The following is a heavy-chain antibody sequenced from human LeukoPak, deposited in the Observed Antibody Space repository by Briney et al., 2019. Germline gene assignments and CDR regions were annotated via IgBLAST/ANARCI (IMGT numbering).Heavy chain of an antibody. CDR1: SGSISSISYY. CDR3: ARRQVGLLHS. CDR2: IYYSGST. V-gene: IGHV4-39*01. Sequence: PSETLSLTCTVSSGSISSISYYWAWLRPPPGKGLDYIGNIYYSGSTHYNPSLKSRVTITVDTSKKPFSLKLTSVTAADTAVYYCARRQVGLLHSWGEGTLVTVSS. D-gene: IGHD1-26*01. J-gene: IGHJ4*02.